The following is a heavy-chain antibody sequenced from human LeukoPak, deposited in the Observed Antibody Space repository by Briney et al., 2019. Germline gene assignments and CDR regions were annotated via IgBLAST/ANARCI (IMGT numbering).Heavy chain of an antibody. D-gene: IGHD4-17*01. Sequence: KPSETLSLTCTVSGGSISSGDYYWSWIRQPAGKGLEWIGRIYTSGSTNYNPSLKSRVTISVDTSKNQFSLKLSSVTAADTAVYYCASGHYGDYVVWFDPWGQGTLVTVSS. J-gene: IGHJ5*02. V-gene: IGHV4-61*02. CDR1: GGSISSGDYY. CDR2: IYTSGST. CDR3: ASGHYGDYVVWFDP.